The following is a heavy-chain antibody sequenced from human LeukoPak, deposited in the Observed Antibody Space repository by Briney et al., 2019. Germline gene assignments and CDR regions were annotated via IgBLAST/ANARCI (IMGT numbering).Heavy chain of an antibody. Sequence: SETLSLTCTLSGGSISSGSYYRSWIRQPAGKGLEWIGRIYTSGSTNYNPSLKSRVTISVDTSKNQFSLKLSSVTAADTAVYYCARAPEWELGFDPWGQGTLVTVSS. CDR3: ARAPEWELGFDP. J-gene: IGHJ5*02. CDR1: GGSISSGSYY. V-gene: IGHV4-61*02. D-gene: IGHD1-26*01. CDR2: IYTSGST.